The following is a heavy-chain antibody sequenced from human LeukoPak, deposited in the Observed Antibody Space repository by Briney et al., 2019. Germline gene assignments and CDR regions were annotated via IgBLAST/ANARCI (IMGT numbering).Heavy chain of an antibody. CDR1: GYTFTSYY. CDR2: INPSGGST. CDR3: AISSLVRGVIHFYYYYGMDV. J-gene: IGHJ6*02. D-gene: IGHD3-10*01. Sequence: PEASVKVSCKASGYTFTSYYMHWVRQAPGQGLEWMGIINPSGGSTSYAQKFQGRVTMTRDTSTSTVYMELSSLRSEDTAVYYCAISSLVRGVIHFYYYYGMDVWGQGTTVTVSS. V-gene: IGHV1-46*01.